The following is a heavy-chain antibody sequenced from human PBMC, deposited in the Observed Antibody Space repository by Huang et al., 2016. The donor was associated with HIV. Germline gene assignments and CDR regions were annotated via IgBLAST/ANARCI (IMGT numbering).Heavy chain of an antibody. D-gene: IGHD3-10*01. CDR2: IYYSGST. V-gene: IGHV4-59*11. J-gene: IGHJ4*02. Sequence: QVQLQESGPGLVKPSETLSLTCTVSGGSISSHYWSWIRQPPGKGVEWIGSIYYSGSTNYNPSLKRRGTISVDTSKNQFSLKLSSVTAADTAVYYCARDTMVRGFDYWGQGTLVTVSS. CDR1: GGSISSHY. CDR3: ARDTMVRGFDY.